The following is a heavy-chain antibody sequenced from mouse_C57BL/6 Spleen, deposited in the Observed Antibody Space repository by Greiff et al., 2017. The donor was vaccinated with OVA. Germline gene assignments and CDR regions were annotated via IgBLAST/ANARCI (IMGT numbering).Heavy chain of an antibody. J-gene: IGHJ1*03. CDR1: GFTFSDYY. Sequence: EVKLVESGGGLVQPGGSLKLSCAASGFTFSDYYMYWVRQTPEKRLEWVAYISNGGGSTYYPDTVKGRFTISRDNAKNTLYLQMSRLKSEDTAMYYCARGYDYWYFDVWGTGTTVTVSS. CDR3: ARGYDYWYFDV. CDR2: ISNGGGST. D-gene: IGHD2-3*01. V-gene: IGHV5-12*01.